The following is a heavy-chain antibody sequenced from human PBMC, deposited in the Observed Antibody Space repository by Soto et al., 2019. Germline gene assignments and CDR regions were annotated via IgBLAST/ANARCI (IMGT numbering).Heavy chain of an antibody. V-gene: IGHV3-23*01. D-gene: IGHD3-10*01. J-gene: IGHJ4*01. CDR3: VKGISYPDY. CDR1: GFTFTSQA. Sequence: GGSLRLSCAASGFTFTSQAMSWVRQAPGKGLEWVAGVSKSGDGTYYTDSVKGRFSISRDNSKNTLHLQMNSLGAEDTAVYYCVKGISYPDYWGQGTLVTVSS. CDR2: VSKSGDGT.